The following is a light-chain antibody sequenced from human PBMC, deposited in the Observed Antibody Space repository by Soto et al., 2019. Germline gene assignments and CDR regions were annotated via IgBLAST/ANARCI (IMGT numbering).Light chain of an antibody. CDR2: AGS. J-gene: IGKJ2*01. V-gene: IGKV3-20*01. CDR1: ERVSSKY. Sequence: EIVLTQSPGTLSLSPGERATLSCRASERVSSKYLVWYQQKPGQGPRLLIYAGSSRATGIPDRFSGRGSGTDFTLTISRLEPEDFALYYCQQYVNSPPLYTFGQGTKLEI. CDR3: QQYVNSPPLYT.